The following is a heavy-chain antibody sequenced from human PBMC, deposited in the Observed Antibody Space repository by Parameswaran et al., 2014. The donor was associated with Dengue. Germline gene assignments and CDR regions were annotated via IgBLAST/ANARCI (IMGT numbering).Heavy chain of an antibody. V-gene: IGHV3-23*01. CDR2: ISGSGGST. CDR3: AKGPIDLLNYYFDY. D-gene: IGHD3-9*01. J-gene: IGHJ4*02. Sequence: RWIRQPPGKGLEWVSAISGSGGSTYYADSVKGRFTISRDNSKNTLYLQMNSLRAEDTAVYYCAKGPIDLLNYYFDYWGQGTLVTVSS.